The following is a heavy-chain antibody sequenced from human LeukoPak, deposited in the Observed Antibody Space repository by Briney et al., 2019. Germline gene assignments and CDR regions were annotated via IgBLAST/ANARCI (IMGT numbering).Heavy chain of an antibody. Sequence: GASVKVSCKASGGTFSSYAISWVRQAPGQGLEWMGGIIPIFGTANYTQRFQGRVTITTDESTSTAYMELSSLRSEDTAVYYCARDQPSGSQENWGQGTLVTVSS. CDR3: ARDQPSGSQEN. V-gene: IGHV1-69*05. CDR2: IIPIFGTA. D-gene: IGHD3-10*01. CDR1: GGTFSSYA. J-gene: IGHJ4*02.